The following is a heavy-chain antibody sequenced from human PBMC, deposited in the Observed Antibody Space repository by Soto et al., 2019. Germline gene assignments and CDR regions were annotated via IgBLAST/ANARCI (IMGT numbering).Heavy chain of an antibody. J-gene: IGHJ4*02. Sequence: PSETLSLTCTVSSGSVSSSSYYWGWIRRPPGKGLEWIGSMSFGGYTYYNPSLKSRVTISLDTSKNQFSLKLSSVTAADTAVYYCARHKGITGTTDFGVFDYWGQGALVTVSS. D-gene: IGHD1-7*01. CDR2: MSFGGYT. CDR3: ARHKGITGTTDFGVFDY. V-gene: IGHV4-39*01. CDR1: SGSVSSSSYY.